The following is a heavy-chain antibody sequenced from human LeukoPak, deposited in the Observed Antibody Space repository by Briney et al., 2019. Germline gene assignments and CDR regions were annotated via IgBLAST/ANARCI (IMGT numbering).Heavy chain of an antibody. J-gene: IGHJ6*03. CDR2: ISAYNGNT. CDR3: AREVESKYYYYMDV. V-gene: IGHV1-18*01. D-gene: IGHD1-1*01. CDR1: GYTFTSYG. Sequence: ASVKVSCKASGYTFTSYGISWVRQAPGQGLEWMGWISAYNGNTNYAQKLQGRVTMTTDTSTSTAYMELRSLRSDDTAVYYCAREVESKYYYYMDVWGKGTTVTVSS.